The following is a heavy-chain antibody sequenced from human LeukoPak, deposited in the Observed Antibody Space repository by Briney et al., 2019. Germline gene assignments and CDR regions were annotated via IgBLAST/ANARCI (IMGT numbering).Heavy chain of an antibody. CDR3: ARAGGGWFDP. J-gene: IGHJ5*02. D-gene: IGHD3-16*01. CDR1: GGSISSYY. V-gene: IGHV4-59*12. CDR2: IYHSGST. Sequence: PSETLSLTCTVSGGSISSYYWSWIRQPPGKGLEWIGYIYHSGSTYYNPSLKSRVTISVDRSKNQFSLKLSSVTAADTAVYYCARAGGGWFDPWGQGTLVTVSS.